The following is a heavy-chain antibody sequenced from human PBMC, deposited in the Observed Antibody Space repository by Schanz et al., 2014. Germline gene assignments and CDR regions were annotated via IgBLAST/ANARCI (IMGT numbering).Heavy chain of an antibody. CDR3: ARDGGEVVRGVIEGVNHYYYGMDV. CDR1: GYTFTNFF. J-gene: IGHJ6*02. CDR2: INPIGGST. Sequence: QVHLVQSGAEVHKPGASLKISCKASGYTFTNFFLHWVRQAPGQGLEWMGIINPIGGSTNNAQKCQGRLTMTRDTSTSTVYMEWSSLRSEDTAVYYCARDGGEVVRGVIEGVNHYYYGMDVWGQGTTVTVSS. D-gene: IGHD3-10*01. V-gene: IGHV1-46*03.